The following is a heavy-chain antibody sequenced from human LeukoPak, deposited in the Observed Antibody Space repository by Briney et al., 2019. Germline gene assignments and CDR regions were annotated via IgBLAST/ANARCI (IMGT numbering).Heavy chain of an antibody. CDR2: INSDGSST. Sequence: GGSLRLSCAASGFTFSSYWMHWFRQAPGKGLVWVSRINSDGSSTSYADSVKGRFTISRDNAKNTLYLQMNSLRAEDTAVYYCATDTGYSSSWYEGYYFDYWGQGTLVTVSS. CDR3: ATDTGYSSSWYEGYYFDY. V-gene: IGHV3-74*01. CDR1: GFTFSSYW. J-gene: IGHJ4*02. D-gene: IGHD6-13*01.